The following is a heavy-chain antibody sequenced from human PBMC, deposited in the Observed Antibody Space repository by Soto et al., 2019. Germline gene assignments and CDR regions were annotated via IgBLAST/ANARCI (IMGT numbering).Heavy chain of an antibody. V-gene: IGHV1-69*01. Sequence: QVQLVQSGAEVKKPGSSVKVSCKASGGTFSSYAISWVRQAPGQGLEWMGGIIPILGTANYAQKFQGRVTITADESTSTAYMELSSLRSEDTAVYYCARELLRTGTTTCYFDYWGQGTLVTVSS. J-gene: IGHJ4*02. D-gene: IGHD1-7*01. CDR1: GGTFSSYA. CDR3: ARELLRTGTTTCYFDY. CDR2: IIPILGTA.